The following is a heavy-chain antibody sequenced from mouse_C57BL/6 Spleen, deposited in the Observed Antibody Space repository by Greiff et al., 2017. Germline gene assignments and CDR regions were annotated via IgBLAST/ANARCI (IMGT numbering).Heavy chain of an antibody. J-gene: IGHJ3*01. CDR2: ISSGGSYT. CDR3: ARAGNFAY. Sequence: EVMLVESGGDLVKPGGSLKLSCAASGFPFSSYGMSWVRQTPDKRLEWVATISSGGSYTYYPDSVKGRFTISRDNAKNTLYLQMSSLKSEDTAMYYCARAGNFAYWGQGTLVTVSA. CDR1: GFPFSSYG. V-gene: IGHV5-6*02.